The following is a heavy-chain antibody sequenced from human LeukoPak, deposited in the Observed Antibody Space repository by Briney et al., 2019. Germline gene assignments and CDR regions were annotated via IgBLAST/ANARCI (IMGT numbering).Heavy chain of an antibody. CDR1: GFTFSSYG. Sequence: GGSLRLSCAASGFTFSSYGMHWVRQAPGKGLEWVAVIWYDGSNKYYADSVKGRFTISRDNSKNTLYLQMNSLRAEDTAVYYCAREAYSGYDLIRYSDYWGQGTLVTVSS. CDR3: AREAYSGYDLIRYSDY. J-gene: IGHJ4*02. D-gene: IGHD5-12*01. CDR2: IWYDGSNK. V-gene: IGHV3-33*01.